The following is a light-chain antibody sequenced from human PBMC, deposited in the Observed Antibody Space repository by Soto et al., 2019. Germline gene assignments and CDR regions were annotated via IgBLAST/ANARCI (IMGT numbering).Light chain of an antibody. CDR2: AAS. Sequence: DFQVTQSPSSLSASVGDRVTITCRASQSVNDYLNWYQQRPGKAPRLLIYAASTLHSGVPSRFSGSGFGTDFSLTSTILQPEDFATYYCQQSFSTPYIFGQGTKLEIK. J-gene: IGKJ2*01. V-gene: IGKV1-39*01. CDR1: QSVNDY. CDR3: QQSFSTPYI.